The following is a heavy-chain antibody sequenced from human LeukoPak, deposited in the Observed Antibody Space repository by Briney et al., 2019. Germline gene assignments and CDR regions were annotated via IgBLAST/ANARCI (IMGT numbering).Heavy chain of an antibody. V-gene: IGHV4-59*12. CDR2: IYYSGST. J-gene: IGHJ4*02. CDR1: GGSISSYY. CDR3: ARDGTGTLEY. Sequence: SETLSLTCTVSGGSISSYYWSWIRQPPGKGLEWIGYIYYSGSTNYNPSLKSRFTISVDTSKNQFSLKLSSVTAADTAVYYCARDGTGTLEYWGQGTLVTVSS. D-gene: IGHD1-1*01.